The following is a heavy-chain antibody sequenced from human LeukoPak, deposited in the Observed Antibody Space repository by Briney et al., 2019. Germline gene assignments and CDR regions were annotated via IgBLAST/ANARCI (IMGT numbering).Heavy chain of an antibody. CDR3: ARDGTAGADAFDI. Sequence: SVKVSCKASGGTFSSYAISWVRQAPGQGLEWMGGIIPIFGTANYAQKFQGRVTITTDESTSTAYMELSSLRSEDTAVYYCARDGTAGADAFDIWGQGTMVTVSS. CDR2: IIPIFGTA. J-gene: IGHJ3*02. D-gene: IGHD1-1*01. CDR1: GGTFSSYA. V-gene: IGHV1-69*05.